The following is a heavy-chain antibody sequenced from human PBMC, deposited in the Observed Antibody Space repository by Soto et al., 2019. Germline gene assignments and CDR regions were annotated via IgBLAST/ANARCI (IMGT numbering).Heavy chain of an antibody. J-gene: IGHJ4*02. D-gene: IGHD5-12*01. CDR1: GFTFISYA. Sequence: GGSLRLSCAASGFTFISYAMSWVRQAPWKGLEWVSAISGSGGSTYYADSVKGRFTISRDNSKNTLYLQMNSLRAEDTAVYYWAKNVRGSDLYFEDWGQATVVNVS. V-gene: IGHV3-23*01. CDR3: AKNVRGSDLYFED. CDR2: ISGSGGST.